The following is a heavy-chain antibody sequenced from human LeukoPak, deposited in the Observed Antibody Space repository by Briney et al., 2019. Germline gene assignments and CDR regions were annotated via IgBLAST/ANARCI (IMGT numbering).Heavy chain of an antibody. V-gene: IGHV3-23*01. CDR2: VSYDITRT. Sequence: GGSPRLSCAASGFTFSSYAMTWVRQAPGKGLEWISAVSYDITRTFYADSVKGRFTISRDNSKNTLYLQMNSLRAEDTAVYYCARGSGYYKYYFDYWGQGTLVTVSS. CDR1: GFTFSSYA. CDR3: ARGSGYYKYYFDY. J-gene: IGHJ4*02. D-gene: IGHD3-22*01.